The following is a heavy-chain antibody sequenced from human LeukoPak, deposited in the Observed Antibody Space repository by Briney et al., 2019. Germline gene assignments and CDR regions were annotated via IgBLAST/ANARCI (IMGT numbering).Heavy chain of an antibody. D-gene: IGHD6-13*01. Sequence: SETLSLTCTVSGGSISSSSYYWGWIRQPPGKGLEWIGSIHNSGTTYYNPSLKSRVTISVDTSKNQFSLKLSSVTAADTAVYYCARVGTIYSSKYWFDPWGQGTLVTVSS. CDR1: GGSISSSSYY. J-gene: IGHJ5*02. CDR3: ARVGTIYSSKYWFDP. CDR2: IHNSGTT. V-gene: IGHV4-39*07.